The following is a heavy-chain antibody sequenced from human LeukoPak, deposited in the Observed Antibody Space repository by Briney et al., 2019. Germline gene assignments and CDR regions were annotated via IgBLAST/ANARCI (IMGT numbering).Heavy chain of an antibody. CDR2: IYHSGST. Sequence: MTSETLSLTCAVSGYSISSGYYWGWIRQPPVKGLEWIGSIYHSGSTYYNPSLKRRVTISVDTSKNQFSLKLSSVTAADTAVYYCARNYDSSGYYYLIVDYWGQGTLVPVSS. CDR1: GYSISSGYY. J-gene: IGHJ4*02. V-gene: IGHV4-38-2*01. D-gene: IGHD3-22*01. CDR3: ARNYDSSGYYYLIVDY.